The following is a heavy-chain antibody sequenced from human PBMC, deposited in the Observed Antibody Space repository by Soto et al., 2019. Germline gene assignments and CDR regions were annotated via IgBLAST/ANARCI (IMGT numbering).Heavy chain of an antibody. J-gene: IGHJ4*02. CDR3: ARDSGYDSPY. D-gene: IGHD5-12*01. V-gene: IGHV3-30-3*01. CDR1: GFTFSSYA. Sequence: GGSLRLSCAASGFTFSSYAMHWVRQAPGKGLEWVAVISYDGSNKYYADSVKGRFTISRDNSKNTLYLQMNSLRAEDTAVYYCARDSGYDSPYWGQGTLVTVSS. CDR2: ISYDGSNK.